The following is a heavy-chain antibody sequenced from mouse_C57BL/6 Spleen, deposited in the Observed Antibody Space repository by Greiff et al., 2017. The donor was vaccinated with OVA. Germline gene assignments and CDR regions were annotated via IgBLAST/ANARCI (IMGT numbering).Heavy chain of an antibody. Sequence: QVQLKQSGAELVKPGASVKLSCKASGYTFTEYTIHWVKQRPGQGLEWIGWFYPGSGSIKYNEKFKDKATLTADKSSSTVYMELSSLTSEDSAVYFCARHEEGGAWFAYWGQGTLVTVSA. V-gene: IGHV1-62-2*01. CDR2: FYPGSGSI. J-gene: IGHJ3*01. CDR3: ARHEEGGAWFAY. CDR1: GYTFTEYT.